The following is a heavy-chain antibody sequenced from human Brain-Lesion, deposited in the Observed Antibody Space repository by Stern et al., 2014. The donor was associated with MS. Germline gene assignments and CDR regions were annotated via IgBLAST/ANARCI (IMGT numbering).Heavy chain of an antibody. V-gene: IGHV4-39*01. CDR2: IYYSGNT. J-gene: IGHJ5*02. CDR1: GGSVSSTSYA. Sequence: QLQLQESGPGLAKPSETLSLTCTVAGGSVSSTSYAWAWIRQPPGKGLEWIGTIYYSGNTYYSPSLKSRLTLSLDKSKKQFSLQRRSVTAADTAVYYCAGEEDIRYCSGGSCTGNWFDPWGQGTLVTVSS. D-gene: IGHD2-15*01. CDR3: AGEEDIRYCSGGSCTGNWFDP.